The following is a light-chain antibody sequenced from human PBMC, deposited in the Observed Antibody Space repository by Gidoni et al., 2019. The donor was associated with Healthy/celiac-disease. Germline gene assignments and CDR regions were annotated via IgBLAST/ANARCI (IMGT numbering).Light chain of an antibody. J-gene: IGKJ3*01. CDR1: QSVLYSSNNKNY. Sequence: DIVMTQSPDSLAVSLGERATINCKSSQSVLYSSNNKNYLVWYQQKPGQPPKLPIYWASTRESGVPDRFSGSGSGTDFTLTISSLQAEDVAVYYCQQYYSTPFTFGPGTKVDIK. CDR2: WAS. V-gene: IGKV4-1*01. CDR3: QQYYSTPFT.